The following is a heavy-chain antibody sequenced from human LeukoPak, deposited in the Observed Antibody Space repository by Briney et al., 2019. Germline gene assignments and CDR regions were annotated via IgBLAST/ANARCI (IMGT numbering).Heavy chain of an antibody. J-gene: IGHJ6*03. CDR1: GFTFSSYA. CDR2: ISGSGGST. V-gene: IGHV3-23*01. D-gene: IGHD4-11*01. Sequence: GGPLRLSCAASGFTFSSYATSWVRQAPGKGLEWVSAISGSGGSTYYADSVKGRFTISRDNSKNTLYLQMNSLRAEDTAVYYCAKVGTTVTLRPYYYYMDVWGKGTTVTVSS. CDR3: AKVGTTVTLRPYYYYMDV.